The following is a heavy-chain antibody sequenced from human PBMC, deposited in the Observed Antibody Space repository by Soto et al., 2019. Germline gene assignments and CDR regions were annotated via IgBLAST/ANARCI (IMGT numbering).Heavy chain of an antibody. CDR2: VSGRGDGT. V-gene: IGHV3-23*01. Sequence: EVEILESGGALVQPGGSLRLSCSVSGFTFSEYAMNWVRQAPGKGLEWISAVSGRGDGTFYADSVKGRFTISRDNFKNTVYMQMNSLTVDDTAVYYCAKDVEEVLPYYGMYVWGRGTTVTVSS. CDR3: AKDVEEVLPYYGMYV. J-gene: IGHJ6*02. CDR1: GFTFSEYA.